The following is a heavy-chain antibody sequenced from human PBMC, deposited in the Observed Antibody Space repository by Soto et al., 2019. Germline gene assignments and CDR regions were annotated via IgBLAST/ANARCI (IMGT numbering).Heavy chain of an antibody. CDR1: GGSISSYY. Sequence: PSETLSLTCTVSGGSISSYYWSWIRQPPGKGLEWIGYIYYSGSTNYNPSLKSRVTISVDTSKNQFSLKLSSVTAADTAVYYCARVPSFGDQPFDYWGQGTLVTVSS. V-gene: IGHV4-59*01. J-gene: IGHJ4*02. CDR2: IYYSGST. CDR3: ARVPSFGDQPFDY. D-gene: IGHD4-17*01.